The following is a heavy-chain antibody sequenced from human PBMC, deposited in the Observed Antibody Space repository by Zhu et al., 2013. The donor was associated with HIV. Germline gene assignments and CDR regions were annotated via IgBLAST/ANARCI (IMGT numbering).Heavy chain of an antibody. CDR1: GYTFTNDY. CDR2: INPSDGST. CDR3: ARDPYSSSWYVLYWFDP. D-gene: IGHD6-13*01. Sequence: QLQLIQSGAEVKKPGSSVKVSCRASGYTFTNDYMHWLRQAPGQGPEWMGIINPSDGSTNYAQKFQGRVTMTRDTSTSTVYMELNSLKSEDTAVYYCARDPYSSSWYVLYWFDPWGQGTQVTVSS. J-gene: IGHJ5*02. V-gene: IGHV1-46*01.